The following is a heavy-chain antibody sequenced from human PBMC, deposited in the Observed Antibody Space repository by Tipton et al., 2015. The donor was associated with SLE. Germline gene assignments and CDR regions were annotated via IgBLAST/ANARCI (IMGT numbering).Heavy chain of an antibody. J-gene: IGHJ4*02. CDR1: GDSISSHY. D-gene: IGHD4-17*01. V-gene: IGHV4-59*11. Sequence: TLSLTCTVSGDSISSHYWSWIRQSPGKGLEWIGYIYYSGSTNYNPSLQSRVTISVDTSKNQFSLKLKFVTAADTAVYYCARDSATVSGVIDYWGQGTLVTVSS. CDR2: IYYSGST. CDR3: ARDSATVSGVIDY.